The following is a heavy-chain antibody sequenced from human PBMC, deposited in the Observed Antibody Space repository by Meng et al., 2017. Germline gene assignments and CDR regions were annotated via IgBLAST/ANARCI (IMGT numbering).Heavy chain of an antibody. V-gene: IGHV1-69*06. D-gene: IGHD1-26*01. J-gene: IGHJ4*02. CDR1: GGTLSRYV. Sequence: VQVGRDGGWLRRPGSPGKLSCKSSGGTLSRYVISWVRQAPGQGLEWMGGIIPIFGTANYAQKFQGRVTITADKSTSTAYMELSSLRSEDTAVYYCARDGVGATEGYFDYWGQGTLVTVSS. CDR2: IIPIFGTA. CDR3: ARDGVGATEGYFDY.